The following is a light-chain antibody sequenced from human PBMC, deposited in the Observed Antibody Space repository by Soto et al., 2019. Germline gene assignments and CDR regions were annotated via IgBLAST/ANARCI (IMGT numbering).Light chain of an antibody. CDR2: KDS. V-gene: IGLV3-25*02. CDR1: ALPKQY. J-gene: IGLJ1*01. CDR3: QSADSSGGFRGV. Sequence: SYELAQPPSVSVSPGQTARITCSGDALPKQYAYWYQQKPGQAPVLVIYKDSGRPSGIPERFSGSSSGTTVTLTISGAQAEDEADYYCQSADSSGGFRGVFGAGTKVTVL.